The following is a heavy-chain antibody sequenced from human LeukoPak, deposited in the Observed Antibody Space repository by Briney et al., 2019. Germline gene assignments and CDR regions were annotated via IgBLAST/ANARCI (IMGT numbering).Heavy chain of an antibody. D-gene: IGHD2-2*01. CDR1: GGSISSSNCY. Sequence: PSETLSLTCTVSGGSISSSNCYWGWIRQPPGKGLEWIGSIYYSGSTYYNPSLKSRVTFSVDTSKNQFSLKLNSVTAADTAVYYCARDLGHPTALYYYYGMDVWGQGTTVTVSS. J-gene: IGHJ6*02. CDR3: ARDLGHPTALYYYYGMDV. V-gene: IGHV4-39*07. CDR2: IYYSGST.